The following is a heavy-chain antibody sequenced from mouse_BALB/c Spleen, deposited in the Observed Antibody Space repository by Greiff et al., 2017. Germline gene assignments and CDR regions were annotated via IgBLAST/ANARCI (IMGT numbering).Heavy chain of an antibody. J-gene: IGHJ2*01. CDR1: GFNIKDTY. CDR2: IDPANGNT. Sequence: EVKLVESGAELVKPGASVKLSCTASGFNIKDTYMHWVKQRPEQGLEWIGRIDPANGNTKYDPKFQGKAPITADTSSNTAYLQLSSLTSEDTAVYYCARELITTVVGPFDYWGQGTTLTVSS. V-gene: IGHV14-3*02. CDR3: ARELITTVVGPFDY. D-gene: IGHD1-1*01.